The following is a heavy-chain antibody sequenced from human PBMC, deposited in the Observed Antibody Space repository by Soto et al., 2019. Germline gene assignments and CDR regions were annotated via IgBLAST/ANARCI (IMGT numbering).Heavy chain of an antibody. J-gene: IGHJ4*02. CDR3: ARRSSSWSPVDY. D-gene: IGHD6-13*01. CDR1: GGSISSGGYY. CDR2: IYYSGST. Sequence: SETLSLTCTVSGGSISSGGYYWSWIRQHPGRGLEWVGYIYYSGSTYYNPSLKSRVTISVDTSKNQFSLKLSSVTAADTAVYYCARRSSSWSPVDYWGQGTLVTVSS. V-gene: IGHV4-31*03.